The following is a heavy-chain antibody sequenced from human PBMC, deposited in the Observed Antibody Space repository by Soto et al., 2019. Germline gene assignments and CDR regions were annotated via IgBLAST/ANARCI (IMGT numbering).Heavy chain of an antibody. D-gene: IGHD2-2*01. V-gene: IGHV1-2*04. Sequence: ASVKVSCKASGYTFTGYYMHWVRQAPGQGLEWMGWINPNSGGTNHAQKFQGWVTMTRDTSISTAYMELSRLRSDDTAVYYCARVVRGYGMDVWGQGTTVTVSS. J-gene: IGHJ6*02. CDR2: INPNSGGT. CDR3: ARVVRGYGMDV. CDR1: GYTFTGYY.